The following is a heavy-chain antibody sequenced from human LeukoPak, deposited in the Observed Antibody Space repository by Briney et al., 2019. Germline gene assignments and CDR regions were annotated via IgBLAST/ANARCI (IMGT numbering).Heavy chain of an antibody. J-gene: IGHJ6*02. D-gene: IGHD6-13*01. CDR1: GYTFTGYH. Sequence: ASVKVSCKASGYTFTGYHIHWVRQAPGQGLEWMGWINPNSGGTNYAQKFQGRVTMTRDTSISTGYMELSRLRSDDTAVYFCARGGSAAGTYYYYGLAVWGQGTTVPVSS. V-gene: IGHV1-2*02. CDR2: INPNSGGT. CDR3: ARGGSAAGTYYYYGLAV.